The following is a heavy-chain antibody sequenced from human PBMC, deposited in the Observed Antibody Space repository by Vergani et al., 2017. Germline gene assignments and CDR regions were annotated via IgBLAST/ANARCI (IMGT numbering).Heavy chain of an antibody. D-gene: IGHD3-3*01. CDR2: IWYDGSNK. Sequence: QVQLVESGGGVVQPGRSLRLSCAASGFTFSSYGMHWVRQAPGKGLEWVAVIWYDGSNKYYADSVKGRFTISRDNSKNTLYLQMNSLRAEETAVYYCAREHLYYDFWSGYYTSYYYYMDVWGKGTTVTVSS. V-gene: IGHV3-33*01. CDR1: GFTFSSYG. CDR3: AREHLYYDFWSGYYTSYYYYMDV. J-gene: IGHJ6*03.